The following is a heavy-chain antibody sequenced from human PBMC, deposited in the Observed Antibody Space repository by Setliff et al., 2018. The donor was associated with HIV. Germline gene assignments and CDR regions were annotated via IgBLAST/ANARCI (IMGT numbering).Heavy chain of an antibody. CDR3: ARTNITIFGVISEAFDM. CDR1: GGSISSGTSY. CDR2: IYTSGST. D-gene: IGHD3-3*01. Sequence: SETLSLTCTVSGGSISSGTSYWSWIRQPAGKGLEWIGRIYTSGSTNYNPSLKSRVSISVDTSKNRFSLKLSPVTAADTAVYYCARTNITIFGVISEAFDMWGQGTMVTVSS. J-gene: IGHJ3*02. V-gene: IGHV4-61*02.